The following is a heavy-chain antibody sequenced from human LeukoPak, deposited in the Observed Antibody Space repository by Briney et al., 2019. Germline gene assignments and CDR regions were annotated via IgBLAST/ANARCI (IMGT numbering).Heavy chain of an antibody. CDR3: ARVSGYDFWSGYYEAGGFDP. J-gene: IGHJ5*02. D-gene: IGHD3-3*01. CDR1: GYSISSGYH. CDR2: IYHSGST. V-gene: IGHV4-38-2*02. Sequence: SETLSLTCTVSGYSISSGYHWGWIRQPPGKGLEWIGSIYHSGSTYYNPSLKSRVTISVDTSKNQFSLKLRSVTAADTAVYYCARVSGYDFWSGYYEAGGFDPWGQGTLVTVSS.